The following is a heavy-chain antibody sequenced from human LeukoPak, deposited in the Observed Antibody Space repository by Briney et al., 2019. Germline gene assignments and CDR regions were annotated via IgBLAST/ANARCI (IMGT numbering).Heavy chain of an antibody. J-gene: IGHJ4*02. D-gene: IGHD6-6*01. Sequence: GGSLRLSCAASGFTFSDYYMSWVRQAPGKGLEWVSVIYSGGSTYYADSVRGRFTISRDNSKNTLYLQMNSLRAEDTAVYYCARDPYSSSSFDFWGQGTLVTVSS. V-gene: IGHV3-53*01. CDR3: ARDPYSSSSFDF. CDR1: GFTFSDYY. CDR2: IYSGGST.